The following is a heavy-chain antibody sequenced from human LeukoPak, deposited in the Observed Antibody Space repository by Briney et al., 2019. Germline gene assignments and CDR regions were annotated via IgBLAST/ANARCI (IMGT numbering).Heavy chain of an antibody. V-gene: IGHV3-23*01. CDR1: GFTFSSYA. J-gene: IGHJ5*02. Sequence: GGSLRLSCAASGFTFSSYATSWVRQAPGKGLEWVSAISGSGGSTYYADSVKGRFTISRDNSKNTLYLQMNSLRAEDTAVYYCAKGTTVDYYDSSGPNWFGPWGQGTLVTVSS. D-gene: IGHD3-22*01. CDR3: AKGTTVDYYDSSGPNWFGP. CDR2: ISGSGGST.